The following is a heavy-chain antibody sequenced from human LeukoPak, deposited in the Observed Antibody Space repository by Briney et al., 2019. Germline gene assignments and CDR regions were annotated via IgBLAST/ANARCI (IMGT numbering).Heavy chain of an antibody. J-gene: IGHJ6*04. V-gene: IGHV4-59*01. Sequence: SETLPLTCTVSGGSISSYYWSWIRQPPGKGLEWIGYIYYSGSTNYNPSLKSRVTISVDTSKNQFSLKLSSVTAADTAVYYCARAPRSIGYYGMDVWGKGTTVTVSS. CDR1: GGSISSYY. CDR3: ARAPRSIGYYGMDV. D-gene: IGHD2-15*01. CDR2: IYYSGST.